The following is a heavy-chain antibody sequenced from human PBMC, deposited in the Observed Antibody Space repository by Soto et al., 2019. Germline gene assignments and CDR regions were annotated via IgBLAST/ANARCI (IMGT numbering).Heavy chain of an antibody. Sequence: QITLNESGPTVVKPAETLTLTCTFSGFSLTTSGVGVGWIRQSPGKAPEWPALIYWDDDKRYSASLKSRLTITKDTSKNQVVLKMASVDPADTATYYCAHRILRTVFGLVTTTAIYFDFWGQGTPVVVSS. J-gene: IGHJ4*02. D-gene: IGHD3-3*01. CDR2: IYWDDDK. V-gene: IGHV2-5*02. CDR3: AHRILRTVFGLVTTTAIYFDF. CDR1: GFSLTTSGVG.